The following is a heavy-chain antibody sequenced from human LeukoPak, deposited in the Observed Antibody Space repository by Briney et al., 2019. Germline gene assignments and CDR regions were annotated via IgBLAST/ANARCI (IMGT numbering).Heavy chain of an antibody. CDR2: ISAYNGNT. CDR1: GYTFTSYG. CDR3: ASIGYCSGGSCYGADY. V-gene: IGHV1-18*01. D-gene: IGHD2-15*01. Sequence: ASVKVSCKASGYTFTSYGISWVRQAPGQGLEWMGWISAYNGNTNYAQKLQGRVTMTTDTSTSTAYMELRSLRPDDTAVYYCASIGYCSGGSCYGADYWGQGTLVTVSS. J-gene: IGHJ4*02.